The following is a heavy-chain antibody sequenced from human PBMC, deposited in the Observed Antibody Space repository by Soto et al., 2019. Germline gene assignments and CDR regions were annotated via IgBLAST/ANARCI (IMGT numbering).Heavy chain of an antibody. CDR2: ISGGSEGA. CDR3: ARDLWWYLH. J-gene: IGHJ4*02. CDR1: GFTFSSHA. Sequence: EVQLLESGGGLVQPGGALRLSCAASGFTFSSHAMSWVRQAPGKGLEWISSISGGSEGAYYADSVKGRFTISRDNSKNTLYLQMNSLRVEDTAVYYCARDLWWYLHWGQGNLVTVSS. V-gene: IGHV3-23*01. D-gene: IGHD2-15*01.